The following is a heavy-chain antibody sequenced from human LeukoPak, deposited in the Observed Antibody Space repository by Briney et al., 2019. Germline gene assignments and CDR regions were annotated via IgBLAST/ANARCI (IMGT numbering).Heavy chain of an antibody. J-gene: IGHJ5*02. Sequence: RRSLRLSCAASGFTFSSYAMHWVRQAPGKGLEWVAVISYDGSNKYYADSVKGRFTISRDNSKNTLYLQMNSLRAEDTAVYYCARALYGYGGWFDPWGQGTLVTVSS. CDR3: ARALYGYGGWFDP. D-gene: IGHD5-18*01. CDR1: GFTFSSYA. CDR2: ISYDGSNK. V-gene: IGHV3-30-3*01.